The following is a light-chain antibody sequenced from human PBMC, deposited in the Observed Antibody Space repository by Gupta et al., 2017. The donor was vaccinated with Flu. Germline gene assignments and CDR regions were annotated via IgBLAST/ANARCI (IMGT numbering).Light chain of an antibody. J-gene: IGLJ3*02. V-gene: IGLV2-14*03. CDR3: TSYTTSSIWV. CDR2: DVT. Sequence: ITLSCTGTSSNVGSYNYVSWYQQHPGTAPKVFIYDVTKRPSGVSNRFSASKSGTTAFPTISDLHPDDDAYYYCTSYTTSSIWVFGGGTKLAVL. CDR1: SSNVGSYNY.